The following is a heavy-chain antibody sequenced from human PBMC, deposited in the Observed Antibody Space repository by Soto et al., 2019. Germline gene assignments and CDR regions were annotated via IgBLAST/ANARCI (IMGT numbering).Heavy chain of an antibody. J-gene: IGHJ4*02. V-gene: IGHV3-23*01. D-gene: IGHD2-21*01. CDR2: ISGSGGTT. Sequence: EVQLLESGGGLVQPGGSLRLSCAASGFSFSRYAMSWVRQAPGTGLEWVSAISGSGGTTDYADSVKGRVTISRDHSKNTLYLQMNSLRAEDTAVYYCAQLARRAWGGDYFDYWGQGTLVTVSS. CDR3: AQLARRAWGGDYFDY. CDR1: GFSFSRYA.